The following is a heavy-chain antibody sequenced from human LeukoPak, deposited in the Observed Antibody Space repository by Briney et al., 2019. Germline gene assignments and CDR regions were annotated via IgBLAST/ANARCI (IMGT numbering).Heavy chain of an antibody. Sequence: SETLSLTCAVYGGSFSGYYWSWIRQPPGKGLEWIGEINHSGSTNYNPSLKSRVTISVDTSKNQFSLKLSSVTAADTAVYYCARGRIAVAGTKVNGYFQHWGQGTLSPSPQ. CDR3: ARGRIAVAGTKVNGYFQH. J-gene: IGHJ1*01. CDR2: INHSGST. CDR1: GGSFSGYY. D-gene: IGHD6-19*01. V-gene: IGHV4-34*01.